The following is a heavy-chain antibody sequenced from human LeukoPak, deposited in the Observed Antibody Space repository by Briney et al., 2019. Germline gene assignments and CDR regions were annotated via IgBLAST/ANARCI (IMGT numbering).Heavy chain of an antibody. CDR1: GFTFSSYA. D-gene: IGHD5-12*01. J-gene: IGHJ6*02. Sequence: GRSLRLSCAASGFTFSSYAMHWVRQAPGKGLEWVAVISYDGSNKYYADSVKGRFTISRDNSKNTLYLQMNSLRAEDTAVYYCAREGIMATSYYYYYGMDVWGQGTTATVSS. CDR2: ISYDGSNK. V-gene: IGHV3-30-3*01. CDR3: AREGIMATSYYYYYGMDV.